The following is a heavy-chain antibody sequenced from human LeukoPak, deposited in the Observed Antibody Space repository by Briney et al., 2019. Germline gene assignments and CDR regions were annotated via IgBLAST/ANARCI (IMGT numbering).Heavy chain of an antibody. CDR1: GFTFSSYA. D-gene: IGHD1-26*01. V-gene: IGHV3-23*01. CDR3: AKDPYSGSYYDY. J-gene: IGHJ4*02. CDR2: ISGSGGST. Sequence: GGSLRLSCAASGFTFSSYAMSWVRQAPGKGLEWVSAISGSGGSTYYADSVKGRFTISRVNSKNTLYLQMNSLRAEDTAVYYCAKDPYSGSYYDYWGQGTLVTVSS.